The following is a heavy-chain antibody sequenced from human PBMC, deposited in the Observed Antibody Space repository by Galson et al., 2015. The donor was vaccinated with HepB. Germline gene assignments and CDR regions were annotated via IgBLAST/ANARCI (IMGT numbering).Heavy chain of an antibody. CDR2: ISGSGGST. Sequence: SLRLSCAAPGFTFSSYAMHWVRQAPGKGLEWVSAISGSGGSTYYADSVKGRFTISRDNSKNTLYLQMNSLRAEDTAVYYCAKRPEGYRYSAGAVDYWGQGTLVTVSS. V-gene: IGHV3-23*01. J-gene: IGHJ4*02. CDR3: AKRPEGYRYSAGAVDY. CDR1: GFTFSSYA. D-gene: IGHD5-18*01.